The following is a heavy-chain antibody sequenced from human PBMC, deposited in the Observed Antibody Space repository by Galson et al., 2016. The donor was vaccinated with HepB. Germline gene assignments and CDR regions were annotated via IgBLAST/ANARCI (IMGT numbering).Heavy chain of an antibody. V-gene: IGHV3-9*01. D-gene: IGHD1-1*01. CDR2: ISWNSANM. Sequence: SLRLSCAASGFTFDDFAMHWVRQPLGKGLEWVSGISWNSANMAYADPVKGRFTISRDNAKQSLYLEMHSLRTEDTAFYFCAKAIRVAATGTTHFDSWGQGTLITVSS. J-gene: IGHJ4*02. CDR3: AKAIRVAATGTTHFDS. CDR1: GFTFDDFA.